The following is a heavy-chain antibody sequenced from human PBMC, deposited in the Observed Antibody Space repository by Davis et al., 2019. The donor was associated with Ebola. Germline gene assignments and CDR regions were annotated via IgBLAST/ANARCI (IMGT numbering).Heavy chain of an antibody. D-gene: IGHD3-9*01. Sequence: GESLKISCAASGFTFSNYTMHWVRQAPGKGLEYVSSINTNGGSTYYANSVKGRFTISRDNSKNTLYLQMGSLRAEDMAVFYCARGGGGDYDFLTGYYNPDFDYWGQGTLVTVSS. J-gene: IGHJ4*02. CDR2: INTNGGST. V-gene: IGHV3-64*01. CDR1: GFTFSNYT. CDR3: ARGGGGDYDFLTGYYNPDFDY.